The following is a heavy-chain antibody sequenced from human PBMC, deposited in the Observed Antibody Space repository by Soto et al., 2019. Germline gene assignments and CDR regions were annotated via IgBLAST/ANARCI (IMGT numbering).Heavy chain of an antibody. CDR2: ISGSGGST. J-gene: IGHJ4*02. CDR3: AKDVVPYYYDSSGFFDY. D-gene: IGHD3-22*01. V-gene: IGHV3-23*01. CDR1: GFTFSSYA. Sequence: LRLSCAASGFTFSSYAMSLVRQAPGKGLEWVSAISGSGGSTYYADSVKGRFTISRDNSKNTPYLQMNSQRAEDTAVYYCAKDVVPYYYDSSGFFDYWGQGTLVTVSS.